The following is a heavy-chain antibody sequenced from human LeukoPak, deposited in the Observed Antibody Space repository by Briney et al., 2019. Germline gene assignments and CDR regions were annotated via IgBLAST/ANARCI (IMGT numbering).Heavy chain of an antibody. CDR2: FDPEDGET. CDR1: GYTLTELS. D-gene: IGHD2-2*01. J-gene: IGHJ3*02. V-gene: IGHV1-24*01. CDR3: ATLQRYCSSISCRTYGAFDI. Sequence: ASVKVSCKVSGYTLTELSMHWVRQAPGKGLEWMGGFDPEDGETIYAQKFQGRVTTTEDTSTDTAYMELSGLRSEDTAVYYCATLQRYCSSISCRTYGAFDIWGQGTMVTVSS.